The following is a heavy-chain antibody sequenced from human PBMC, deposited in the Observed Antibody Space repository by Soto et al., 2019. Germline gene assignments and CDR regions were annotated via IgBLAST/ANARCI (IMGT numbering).Heavy chain of an antibody. CDR1: GFTFSNYA. V-gene: IGHV3-23*01. Sequence: EVQLLDSGGGLVQPGGSLRLSCAASGFTFSNYAMTWVRQGPGKGLEWVSGIRGSGGRSYYADSVKGRFTISRDNAKSTLYLQMHSLRAEDTAVYYCAKAYFVWSSEQPYYFDYWGQGTLVTVSS. CDR3: AKAYFVWSSEQPYYFDY. D-gene: IGHD3-16*01. CDR2: IRGSGGRS. J-gene: IGHJ4*02.